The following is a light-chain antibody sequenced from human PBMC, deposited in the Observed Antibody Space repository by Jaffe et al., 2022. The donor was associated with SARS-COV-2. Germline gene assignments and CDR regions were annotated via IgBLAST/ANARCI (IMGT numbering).Light chain of an antibody. J-gene: IGLJ2*01. CDR1: SSDVGGYDY. CDR2: DVS. CDR3: SSYTSISTHVV. Sequence: QSALTQPASVSGSPGQSITISCTGTSSDVGGYDYVSWYQLHPGKAPKLMIYDVSNRPSGVSNRFSGSQSGNTASLTISGLQAEDEADYYCSSYTSISTHVVFGGGTKLTVL. V-gene: IGLV2-14*03.